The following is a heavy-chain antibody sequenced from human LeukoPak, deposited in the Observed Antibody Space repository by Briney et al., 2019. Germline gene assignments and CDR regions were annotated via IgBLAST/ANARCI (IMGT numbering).Heavy chain of an antibody. Sequence: SETLSLTCAVYGVSFSDYYWSWIRQPPGKGLEWIGEINHSGSTIYNPSLRSRVTISVDTSKNQFSLKLSSVTAADTAVYFCARGLGHSSSDYRGQGTLVTVSS. D-gene: IGHD6-6*01. CDR1: GVSFSDYY. CDR3: ARGLGHSSSDY. CDR2: INHSGST. V-gene: IGHV4-34*01. J-gene: IGHJ4*02.